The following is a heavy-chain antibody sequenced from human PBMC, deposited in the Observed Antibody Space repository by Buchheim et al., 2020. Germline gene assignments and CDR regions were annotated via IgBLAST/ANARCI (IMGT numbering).Heavy chain of an antibody. J-gene: IGHJ4*02. Sequence: EVQLLESGGGLVQPGGSLRLSCAASGFTFSNYVMTWVRQDPGKGLEWVSGISGRDSSPYYADSVKGRFTISRDNSQNKLYLQMNSLRAEDTAIYYFAKGPGYGDYGWGQGTL. CDR1: GFTFSNYV. V-gene: IGHV3-23*01. CDR3: AKGPGYGDYG. D-gene: IGHD4-17*01. CDR2: ISGRDSSP.